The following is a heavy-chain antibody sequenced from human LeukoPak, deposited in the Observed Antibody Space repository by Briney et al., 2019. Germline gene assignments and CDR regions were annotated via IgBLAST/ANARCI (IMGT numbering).Heavy chain of an antibody. CDR2: ISSSSSTI. J-gene: IGHJ4*02. Sequence: GGSLRLSCAASGFTFSSYSMNWVRQAPGKGLEWVSYISSSSSTIYYADSVKGRFTISRDNAKNSLYLQMNSLRAEDTAVYYCARSKSRGAIEVGFDYWGQGTLVTVSS. CDR3: ARSKSRGAIEVGFDY. CDR1: GFTFSSYS. D-gene: IGHD3-10*01. V-gene: IGHV3-48*04.